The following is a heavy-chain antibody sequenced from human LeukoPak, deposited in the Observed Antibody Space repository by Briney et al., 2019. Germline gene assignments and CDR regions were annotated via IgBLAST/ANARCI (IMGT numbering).Heavy chain of an antibody. D-gene: IGHD6-19*01. CDR3: ARIRGTAVALLDS. Sequence: PGGSLRLSCVVSGVPVSSTYLSWVRQAPGKGLEWVSAFYSKTSTYYSDSVKGRFTNSRDNSKNTLYFQMNNLRTEDTAIYYCARIRGTAVALLDSWGQGTLVIVSS. V-gene: IGHV3-53*01. J-gene: IGHJ4*02. CDR1: GVPVSSTY. CDR2: FYSKTST.